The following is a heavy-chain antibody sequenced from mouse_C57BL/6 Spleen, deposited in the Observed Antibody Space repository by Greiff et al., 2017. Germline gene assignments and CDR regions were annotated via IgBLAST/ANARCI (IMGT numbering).Heavy chain of an antibody. J-gene: IGHJ4*01. V-gene: IGHV1-76*01. CDR2: IYPGSGNT. CDR3: ARGYYGEATGAMDY. CDR1: GYTFTDYY. D-gene: IGHD1-1*01. Sequence: QVQLQQSGAELVRPGASVKLSCKASGYTFTDYYINWVKQRPGQGLEWIARIYPGSGNTYYNEKFKGKATLTAEKSSSTAYMQLSSLTSEDSAVYFCARGYYGEATGAMDYWGQGTSVTVSS.